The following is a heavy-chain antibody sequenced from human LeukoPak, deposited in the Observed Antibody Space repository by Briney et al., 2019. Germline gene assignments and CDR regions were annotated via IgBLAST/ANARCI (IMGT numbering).Heavy chain of an antibody. V-gene: IGHV4-39*01. Sequence: LETLSLTCTVSGGSITSSRYSWVWIRQPPGKGLEWIGSIFYSGRTNYNPSLETRVAISVDMSINHFSLRLSSVTAADMAVYYCASLGSSWFDPWGPGTLVTVSS. CDR1: GGSITSSRYS. CDR3: ASLGSSWFDP. CDR2: IFYSGRT. J-gene: IGHJ5*02.